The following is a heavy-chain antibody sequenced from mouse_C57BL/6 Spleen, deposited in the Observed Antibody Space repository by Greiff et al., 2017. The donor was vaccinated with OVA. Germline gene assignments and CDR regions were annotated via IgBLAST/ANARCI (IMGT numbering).Heavy chain of an antibody. D-gene: IGHD5-5*01. V-gene: IGHV1-80*01. CDR2: IYPGDGDT. CDR1: GYAFSSYW. CDR3: ARLLPFYAMDY. Sequence: VQLVESGAELVKPGASVKISCKASGYAFSSYWMNWVKQRPGKGLEWIGQIYPGDGDTNYNGKFKGKATLTADKSSSTAYMQLSSLTSEDSAVYFCARLLPFYAMDYWGQGTSVTVSS. J-gene: IGHJ4*01.